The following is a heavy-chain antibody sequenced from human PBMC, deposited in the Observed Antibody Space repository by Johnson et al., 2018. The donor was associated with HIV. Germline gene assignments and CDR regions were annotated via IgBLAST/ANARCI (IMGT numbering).Heavy chain of an antibody. Sequence: VQLVESGGGLVQTGGSLRLSCAASGFTVSTNSLIWVRQAPGKGLEWVSVIYSGADPVYADSVKGRSSFTRDESNNTGYLQMNSRRAEDTAVYYCGRSSSYWGHDAFDIWGQGTMVTVSS. J-gene: IGHJ3*02. V-gene: IGHV3-66*01. CDR2: IYSGADP. CDR3: GRSSSYWGHDAFDI. D-gene: IGHD3-16*01. CDR1: GFTVSTNS.